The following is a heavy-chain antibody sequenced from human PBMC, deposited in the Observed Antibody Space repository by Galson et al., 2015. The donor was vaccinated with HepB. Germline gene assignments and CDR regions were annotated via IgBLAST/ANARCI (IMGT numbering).Heavy chain of an antibody. D-gene: IGHD3-10*01. J-gene: IGHJ5*02. CDR2: IIPILGIA. CDR1: GGTFSSYT. V-gene: IGHV1-69*02. CDR3: ARDRFGEYNWFDP. Sequence: SVKVSCKASGGTFSSYTINWVRQTPGQGLEWMGRIIPILGIANYAQKFQGRVTITADKSTSTAYMELSSLRSEDTAVYYCARDRFGEYNWFDPWGQGTLVTVSS.